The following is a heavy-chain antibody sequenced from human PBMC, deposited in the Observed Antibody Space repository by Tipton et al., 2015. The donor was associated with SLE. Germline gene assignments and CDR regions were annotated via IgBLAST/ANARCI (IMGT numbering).Heavy chain of an antibody. CDR2: ISSSSSSI. Sequence: SLRLSCAASGFTFSSSSMNWVRQVPGEGLEWLSYISSSSSSIDYADSVKGRFTISRDNAKNSLYLQMNSLRAEDTAVYYCARDTVACPGDCYSMDSWGQGTLVTVSS. J-gene: IGHJ4*02. V-gene: IGHV3-48*01. CDR1: GFTFSSSS. D-gene: IGHD2-21*01. CDR3: ARDTVACPGDCYSMDS.